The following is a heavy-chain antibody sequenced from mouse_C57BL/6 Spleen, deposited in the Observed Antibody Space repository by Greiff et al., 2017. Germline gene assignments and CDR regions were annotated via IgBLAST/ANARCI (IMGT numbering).Heavy chain of an antibody. CDR3: ARSITTVEGYAMDY. J-gene: IGHJ4*01. CDR1: GYSFTGYY. Sequence: VQLQQSGPELVKPGASVKISCKASGYSFTGYYMNWVKQSPEKSLEWIGEINPSTGGTAYNQKFKAKATLTVDKSSSTAYMQLKSLTSEDSGVYYCARSITTVEGYAMDYWGQGTSVTVSS. CDR2: INPSTGGT. V-gene: IGHV1-42*01. D-gene: IGHD1-1*01.